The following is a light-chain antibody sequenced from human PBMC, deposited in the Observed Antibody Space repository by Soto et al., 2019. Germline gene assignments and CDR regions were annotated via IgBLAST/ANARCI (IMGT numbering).Light chain of an antibody. CDR3: QQYNNWPSWT. J-gene: IGKJ1*01. CDR1: QSLESC. V-gene: IGKV3-15*01. Sequence: DIVLTQSPATLSLSPGQRATLSCRASQSLESCLVWYQQKPGQAPRLLIYDASTRATGIPARFSGSGSGTEFTLTISSLQSEDFAVYYCQQYNNWPSWTFGQGTKVDI. CDR2: DAS.